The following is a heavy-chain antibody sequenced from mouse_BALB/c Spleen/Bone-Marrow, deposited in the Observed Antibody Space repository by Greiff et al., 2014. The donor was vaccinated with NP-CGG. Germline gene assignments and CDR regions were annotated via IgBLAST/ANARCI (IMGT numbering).Heavy chain of an antibody. CDR3: ARGSRHAMDY. J-gene: IGHJ4*01. V-gene: IGHV14-1*02. Sequence: VQLQQSGAELVRPGALVKLSCKASGFNIKDYYMHWVKQRPEQGLEWIGWIDPENGNTIYDPKFQGKASITADTSSNTAYLQLSSLPSEDTAVYYCARGSRHAMDYWGQGTSVTVSS. CDR2: IDPENGNT. D-gene: IGHD2-4*01. CDR1: GFNIKDYY.